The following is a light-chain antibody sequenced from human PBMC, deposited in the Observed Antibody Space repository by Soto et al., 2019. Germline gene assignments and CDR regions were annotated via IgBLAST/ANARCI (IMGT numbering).Light chain of an antibody. CDR2: GAS. V-gene: IGKV3-20*01. CDR3: QQYESSPPLT. J-gene: IGKJ4*01. Sequence: ETVMTQSPATLSVSPGERATLSCRASQSVSTNLAWYQQQPGQAPRLLIYGASNRATGIPDRFSGSGSGTDFTLTISRLEPEDFAVYYCQQYESSPPLTFGGGTKVDIK. CDR1: QSVSTN.